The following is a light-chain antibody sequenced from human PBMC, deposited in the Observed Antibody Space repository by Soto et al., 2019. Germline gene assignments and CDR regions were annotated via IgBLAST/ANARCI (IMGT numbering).Light chain of an antibody. Sequence: QPVLTQSPSASASLGASVMLTCTLSSGHSDYAIAWHQQQPEKGPRYLMKVNSDGSHSKGDGIPDRFSGSSSGAERYLTISSLQSEDEADYYCQTWGTGIVVFGGGTQLTVL. CDR1: SGHSDYA. CDR2: VNSDGSH. CDR3: QTWGTGIVV. V-gene: IGLV4-69*01. J-gene: IGLJ3*02.